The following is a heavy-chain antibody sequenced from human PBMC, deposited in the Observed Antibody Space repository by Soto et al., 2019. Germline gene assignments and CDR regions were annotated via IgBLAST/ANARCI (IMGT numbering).Heavy chain of an antibody. D-gene: IGHD1-26*01. CDR2: MSPNRGNT. CDR3: ARGEWELSY. V-gene: IGHV1-8*01. Sequence: QVQLVQSGPEVKKPGASVKVSCKVSGYTFTSFDINWVRQATGQGPEWMGWMSPNRGNTGYAQKFQGRVTMTRDTATSTAYMELRSLTLEDSAVYYCARGEWELSYWGQGTPVTVSS. CDR1: GYTFTSFD. J-gene: IGHJ4*02.